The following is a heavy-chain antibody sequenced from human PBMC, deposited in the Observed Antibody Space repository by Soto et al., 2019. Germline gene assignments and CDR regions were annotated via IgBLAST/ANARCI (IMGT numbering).Heavy chain of an antibody. J-gene: IGHJ5*02. V-gene: IGHV4-31*03. D-gene: IGHD5-12*01. CDR3: ARGPLPRRDGYNFWFDP. CDR1: GGSISSCGYY. CDR2: IYYSGST. Sequence: SQTLSLTCTVSGGSISSCGYYLCWIRQHPGKGLEWIGYIYYSGSTYYNPSLKSRVTISVDTSKNQFSLKLSSVTAADTAVYYCARGPLPRRDGYNFWFDPWGQGTLVTVSA.